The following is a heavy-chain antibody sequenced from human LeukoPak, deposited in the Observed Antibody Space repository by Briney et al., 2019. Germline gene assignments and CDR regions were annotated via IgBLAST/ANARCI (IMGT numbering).Heavy chain of an antibody. CDR1: GYTFTGYC. CDR3: ARATVVVTASDY. Sequence: ASLKVSCKASGYTFTGYCIHWVRQAPGQGLEWMGWINPNSGGAKYAQKFQGRVTMTRDKSINTAYMELTRLRSDDTAVYYCARATVVVTASDYWGQGTLVTVSS. CDR2: INPNSGGA. D-gene: IGHD2-21*02. V-gene: IGHV1-2*02. J-gene: IGHJ4*02.